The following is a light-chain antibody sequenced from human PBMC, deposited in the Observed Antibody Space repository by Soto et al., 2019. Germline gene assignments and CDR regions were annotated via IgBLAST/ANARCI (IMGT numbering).Light chain of an antibody. CDR2: GNI. CDR3: QFYDSSLSGAV. J-gene: IGLJ2*01. CDR1: SSNIGAGYD. V-gene: IGLV1-40*01. Sequence: QSVLTQPPSVSGAPGQRVTISCTGSSSNIGAGYDVHWYQQLPGTAPKLLIYGNINRRSGVPDRFSGSKSGTSASRAITGLQAEDVADYYCQFYDSSLSGAVFGGGTKLTVL.